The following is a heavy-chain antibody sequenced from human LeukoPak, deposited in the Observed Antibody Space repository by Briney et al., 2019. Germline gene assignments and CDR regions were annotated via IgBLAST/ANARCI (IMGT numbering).Heavy chain of an antibody. V-gene: IGHV4-34*01. J-gene: IGHJ4*02. CDR3: AREGIAAAVVY. CDR2: INHSGST. D-gene: IGHD6-13*01. Sequence: SETLSLTCAVYGGSFSGYYWSWIRQPPGKGLEWIGEINHSGSTNYNPSLKSRVTISVDTPKNQFSLKLSSVTAADTAVYYCAREGIAAAVVYWGQGTLVTVSS. CDR1: GGSFSGYY.